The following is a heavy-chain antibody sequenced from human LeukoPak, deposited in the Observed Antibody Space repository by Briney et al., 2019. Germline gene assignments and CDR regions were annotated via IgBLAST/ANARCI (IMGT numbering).Heavy chain of an antibody. D-gene: IGHD3-22*01. CDR3: ATWHYYDSSGYYRPYYFDY. CDR2: ISGSGGST. J-gene: IGHJ4*02. V-gene: IGHV3-23*01. CDR1: GFTFSNYW. Sequence: GGSLRLSCAASGFTFSNYWVHWVRQAPGKGLVWVSAISGSGGSTYYADSVKGRFIISRDNSKNTLYLQMNSLRAEDTAVYYCATWHYYDSSGYYRPYYFDYWGQGTLVTVSS.